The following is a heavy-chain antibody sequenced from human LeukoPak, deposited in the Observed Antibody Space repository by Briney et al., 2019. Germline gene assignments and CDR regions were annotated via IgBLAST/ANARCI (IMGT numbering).Heavy chain of an antibody. CDR1: GFTFSSYN. CDR2: ISSSSSTI. Sequence: GGSLRLSCAASGFTFSSYNINWVRQAPGKGLEWVSYISSSSSTIYYVESVKGRFTISRDNAKNALYLQMNSLRAEDTAVYYCARDGGIEWIQLTFDPWGQGTLVTVSS. J-gene: IGHJ5*02. V-gene: IGHV3-48*04. D-gene: IGHD5-18*01. CDR3: ARDGGIEWIQLTFDP.